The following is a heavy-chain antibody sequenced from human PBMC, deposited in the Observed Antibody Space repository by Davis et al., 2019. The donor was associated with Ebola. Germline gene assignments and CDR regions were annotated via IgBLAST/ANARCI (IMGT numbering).Heavy chain of an antibody. V-gene: IGHV3-30*19. D-gene: IGHD2-21*02. CDR3: ARDSEVTAIGLYWYFDL. CDR1: GFTFSTYG. Sequence: GESLKISCAASGFTFSTYGMHWVRQAPGKGLAWVAVISYDGSNKYYADSVKGRFTISRDNSKNTLYLQMNSLRAEDTAVYYCARDSEVTAIGLYWYFDLWGRGTLVTVSS. J-gene: IGHJ2*01. CDR2: ISYDGSNK.